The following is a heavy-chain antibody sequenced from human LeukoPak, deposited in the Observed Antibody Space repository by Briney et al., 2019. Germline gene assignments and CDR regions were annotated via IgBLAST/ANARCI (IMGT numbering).Heavy chain of an antibody. D-gene: IGHD3-3*01. CDR1: GGSISSYY. V-gene: IGHV4-59*01. CDR3: ARESGYYDFWSGTRRGAFDI. J-gene: IGHJ3*02. Sequence: SETLSLTCTVSGGSISSYYWSWIRQPPGKGLEWIGYIYYSGSTNYNPSLKSRVTISVDTSKNQFSLKLSSVTAADTAVYYCARESGYYDFWSGTRRGAFDIWGQGTMVTVSS. CDR2: IYYSGST.